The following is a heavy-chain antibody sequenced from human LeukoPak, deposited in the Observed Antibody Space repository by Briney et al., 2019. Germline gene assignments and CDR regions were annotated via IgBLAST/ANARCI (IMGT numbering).Heavy chain of an antibody. CDR2: INHEGGGI. V-gene: IGHV3-7*01. J-gene: IGHJ6*02. D-gene: IGHD1-1*01. CDR3: ATYTNWVAGDV. CDR1: GFTFSESW. Sequence: GGSLRLSRAASGFTFSESWMTWVRQVPGQGLEWVAHINHEGGGIQYVDSVKGRFTISRDNAKGSVYLQMNSLRAEDTAIYHCATYTNWVAGDVWGQGTTVIVSS.